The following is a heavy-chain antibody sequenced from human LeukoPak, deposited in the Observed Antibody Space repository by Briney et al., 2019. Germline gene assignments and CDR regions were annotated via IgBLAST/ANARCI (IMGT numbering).Heavy chain of an antibody. Sequence: GGSLRLSCEASGFTFRRSWLSWIRQTPGKGLEWVANIHPDSSDKFYVDSMEGRFTISRDNTKNSLYLQIDNARLDDTGLYYCTRLPRETAGDYWGQGVPVIVSS. V-gene: IGHV3-7*03. D-gene: IGHD1-14*01. CDR2: IHPDSSDK. CDR3: TRLPRETAGDY. CDR1: GFTFRRSW. J-gene: IGHJ4*02.